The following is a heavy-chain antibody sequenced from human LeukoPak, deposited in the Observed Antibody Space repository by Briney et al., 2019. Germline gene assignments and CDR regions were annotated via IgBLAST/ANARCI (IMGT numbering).Heavy chain of an antibody. D-gene: IGHD2-15*01. CDR3: AKDLSRVYCSGGSCYSGRYFVDI. Sequence: PGGSLRLSCAASGFTFSNAWMNWVRQAPGKGLEWVAFIRYDGSNKYYADSVKGRFTISRDNSKNTLYLQMNSLRAEDTAVYYCAKDLSRVYCSGGSCYSGRYFVDIWGQGTMVTVSS. CDR2: IRYDGSNK. CDR1: GFTFSNAW. J-gene: IGHJ3*02. V-gene: IGHV3-30*02.